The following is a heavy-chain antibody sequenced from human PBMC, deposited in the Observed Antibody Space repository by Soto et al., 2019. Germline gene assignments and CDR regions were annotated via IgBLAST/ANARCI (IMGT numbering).Heavy chain of an antibody. CDR2: IWYDGSNK. CDR1: GFTFSSYG. D-gene: IGHD3-16*02. V-gene: IGHV3-33*01. Sequence: QVQLVESGGGVVQPGRSLRLSCAASGFTFSSYGMHWVRQAPGKGLEWVAVIWYDGSNKYYADSVKGRFTISRDNSKNTLYLQMNSLRAEDTAVYYCAREHYDYVWGSYRLPDYWGQGTLGTVSS. J-gene: IGHJ4*02. CDR3: AREHYDYVWGSYRLPDY.